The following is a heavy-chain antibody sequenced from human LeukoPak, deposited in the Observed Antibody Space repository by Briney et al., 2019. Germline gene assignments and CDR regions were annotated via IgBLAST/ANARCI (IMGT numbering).Heavy chain of an antibody. D-gene: IGHD2-2*01. J-gene: IGHJ4*02. CDR3: ARLLGYCSSTSCNFDY. CDR2: IYHSGST. Sequence: KPSGTLSLTCAVSGGSISSSNWWSWVRQPPGKGLEWIGEIYHSGSTNYNPSLKSRVTISVDKSKNQFSLKLSSVTAADTAVYYCARLLGYCSSTSCNFDYWGQGTLVTVSS. V-gene: IGHV4-4*02. CDR1: GGSISSSNW.